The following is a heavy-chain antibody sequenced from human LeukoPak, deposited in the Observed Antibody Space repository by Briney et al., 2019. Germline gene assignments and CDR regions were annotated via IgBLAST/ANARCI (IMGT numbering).Heavy chain of an antibody. CDR3: ARDGLVRLVRGDYYYYYMDV. J-gene: IGHJ6*03. D-gene: IGHD6-6*01. CDR1: GYTFTSYG. V-gene: IGHV1-18*01. Sequence: ASVKVSCKASGYTFTSYGFSWVRQAPGQGLEWMGWISAYNGNTKYAQKLQGRVTMTTDTSTSTSYMELRSLRFDDTAVYYCARDGLVRLVRGDYYYYYMDVWGKGTTVTVSS. CDR2: ISAYNGNT.